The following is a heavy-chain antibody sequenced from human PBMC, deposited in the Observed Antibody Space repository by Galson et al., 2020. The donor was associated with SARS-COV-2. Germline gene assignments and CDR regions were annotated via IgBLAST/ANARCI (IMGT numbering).Heavy chain of an antibody. V-gene: IGHV3-30-3*01. D-gene: IGHD6-19*01. CDR3: ARGLARGSSGWYEVYYYGMDV. J-gene: IGHJ6*02. CDR1: GFSFSSYA. CDR2: ISHDGSNK. Sequence: TGGSLRLSCAASGFSFSSYAMPWVRQAPGKGLEWVAVISHDGSNKYYADSVKGRFTIPRDNSKNTLYLQMNSLRAEDTAVYYCARGLARGSSGWYEVYYYGMDVWGQGTTVTVSS.